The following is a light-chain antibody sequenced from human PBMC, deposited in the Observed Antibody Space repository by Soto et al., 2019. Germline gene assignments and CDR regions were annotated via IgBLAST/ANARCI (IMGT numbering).Light chain of an antibody. CDR3: SSYTAISTPYV. Sequence: QSVLTQPASVSGSPGQSITISCAGTSGDVGGYNNVSWYQQHPGKAPKVMIYEVSNRPSGVSNRFSGSKSGNTASLTISGLQAEDEADYYCSSYTAISTPYVFGTGTKVTVL. CDR1: SGDVGGYNN. J-gene: IGLJ1*01. V-gene: IGLV2-14*01. CDR2: EVS.